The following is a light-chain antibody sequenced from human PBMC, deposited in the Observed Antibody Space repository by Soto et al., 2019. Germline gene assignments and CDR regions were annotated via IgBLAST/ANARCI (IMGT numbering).Light chain of an antibody. Sequence: QSALTQPASVSGSPGQSITISCTGTSSDVGSHNFVSWYQQHPGKAPELMIYEVSKRPSGVSNRVSGSKSGNTASLTISGLQAEDEADYYCYSYIGSISFGGGTQLTVL. CDR2: EVS. CDR3: YSYIGSIS. J-gene: IGLJ2*01. V-gene: IGLV2-23*02. CDR1: SSDVGSHNF.